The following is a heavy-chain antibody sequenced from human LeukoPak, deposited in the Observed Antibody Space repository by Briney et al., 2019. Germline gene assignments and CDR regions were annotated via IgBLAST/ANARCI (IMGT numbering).Heavy chain of an antibody. D-gene: IGHD3-22*01. J-gene: IGHJ4*02. CDR1: GYTLIDYY. CDR2: ITPRGGST. CDR3: ARRYYDNSGHSYGYYFDY. V-gene: IGHV1-46*01. Sequence: ASVKVSCKASGYTLIDYYMHWVRQAPGQGLEWMGIITPRGGSTIYAQDFQGRVTLTRDTSTSTVYMELSSLRSEDTAVYYCARRYYDNSGHSYGYYFDYWGQGTLVTVSS.